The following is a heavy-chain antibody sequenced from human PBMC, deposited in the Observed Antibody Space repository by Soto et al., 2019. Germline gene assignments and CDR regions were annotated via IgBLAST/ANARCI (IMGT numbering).Heavy chain of an antibody. CDR3: AKTITPLHYYYGMDV. CDR2: ISGSGGST. Sequence: GGSLRLSCAASGFTFSSYAMSWVRQAPWKGLEWVSAISGSGGSTYYADSVKGRFTISRDNSKNTLYLQMNSLRAEDTAVYYCAKTITPLHYYYGMDVWGQGTTVTVSS. V-gene: IGHV3-23*01. D-gene: IGHD3-10*01. J-gene: IGHJ6*02. CDR1: GFTFSSYA.